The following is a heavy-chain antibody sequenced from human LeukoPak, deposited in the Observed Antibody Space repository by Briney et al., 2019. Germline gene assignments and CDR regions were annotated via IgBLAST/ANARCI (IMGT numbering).Heavy chain of an antibody. Sequence: KVSCTASGGTFSSYAISWVRQAPGQGLEWMGGIIPIFGTANYAQKFQGRVTITTDESTSTAYMGLSSLRSEDTAVYYCARYLRFPGYNWFDPWGQGTLVTVSS. CDR3: ARYLRFPGYNWFDP. CDR1: GGTFSSYA. V-gene: IGHV1-69*05. J-gene: IGHJ5*02. CDR2: IIPIFGTA. D-gene: IGHD5/OR15-5a*01.